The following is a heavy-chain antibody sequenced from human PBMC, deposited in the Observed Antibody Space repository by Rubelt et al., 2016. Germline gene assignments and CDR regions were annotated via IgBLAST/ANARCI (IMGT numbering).Heavy chain of an antibody. CDR2: IWYDGSNK. CDR1: SSYG. CDR3: AKERSYDFYFDY. Sequence: SSYGMHWVRQAPGKGLEWVAVIWYDGSNKYYADSVKGRFTISRDNSKNTLYLQMNSLRAEDTAVYYCAKERSYDFYFDYWGQGTLVTVSS. D-gene: IGHD3-3*01. J-gene: IGHJ4*02. V-gene: IGHV3-33*06.